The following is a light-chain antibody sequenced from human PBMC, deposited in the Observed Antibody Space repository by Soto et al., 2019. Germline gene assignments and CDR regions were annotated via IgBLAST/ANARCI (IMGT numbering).Light chain of an antibody. CDR1: QSVSSSY. CDR2: GAS. Sequence: EIVLTQSPGTLSLSPGERATLSCRASQSVSSSYLAWYQQKPGQAPRLLIYGASSRATGIPDRFSGSGFGTDFTLTISRLEPEDFAVYYCQQYGSSHNQYTFGQGTKLEIK. CDR3: QQYGSSHNQYT. V-gene: IGKV3-20*01. J-gene: IGKJ2*01.